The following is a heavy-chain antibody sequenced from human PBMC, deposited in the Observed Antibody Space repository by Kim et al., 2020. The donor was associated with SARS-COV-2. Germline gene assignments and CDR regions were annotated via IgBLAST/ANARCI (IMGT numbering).Heavy chain of an antibody. Sequence: GGSLRLSCVASGFTFGTYGMHWVRQAPGKGPEWVAAISFDGRDTYYGDSVSGRFTISRDNSKNSLYLQLHRLRSEDTALFYCVRGTMSHRQHFAYWGQGGLVTVSS. CDR3: VRGTMSHRQHFAY. CDR2: ISFDGRDT. D-gene: IGHD3-16*02. V-gene: IGHV3-30*03. J-gene: IGHJ4*02. CDR1: GFTFGTYG.